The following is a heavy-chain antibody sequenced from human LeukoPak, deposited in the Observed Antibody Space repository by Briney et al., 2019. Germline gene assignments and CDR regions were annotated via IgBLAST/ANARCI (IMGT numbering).Heavy chain of an antibody. D-gene: IGHD6-13*01. J-gene: IGHJ5*02. CDR2: IRNSGST. CDR3: ARWAAAGERRENWFDP. CDR1: GGSISSYY. V-gene: IGHV4-59*01. Sequence: SETLSLTCTVSGGSISSYYWSWIRQSPGKGLEWNGYIRNSGSTNYNPSLKSRVTMSVDTSKNQFSLKLSSVTAADTAVYYCARWAAAGERRENWFDPWGQGTLVTVSS.